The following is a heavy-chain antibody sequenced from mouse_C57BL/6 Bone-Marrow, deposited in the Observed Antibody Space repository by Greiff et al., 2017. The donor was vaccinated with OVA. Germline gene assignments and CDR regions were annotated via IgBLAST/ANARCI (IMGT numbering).Heavy chain of an antibody. V-gene: IGHV6-3*01. CDR2: IRLKSDNYAT. CDR1: GFTFSNYW. CDR3: TYDGYYGWFAY. Sequence: EVKLMESGGGLVQPGGSMKLSCVASGFTFSNYWMNWVRQSPEKGLEWVAQIRLKSDNYATHYAESVKGRFTISRDDSKSSVYLQMNNLRAEDTGIYYCTYDGYYGWFAYWGQGTLVTVSA. J-gene: IGHJ3*01. D-gene: IGHD2-3*01.